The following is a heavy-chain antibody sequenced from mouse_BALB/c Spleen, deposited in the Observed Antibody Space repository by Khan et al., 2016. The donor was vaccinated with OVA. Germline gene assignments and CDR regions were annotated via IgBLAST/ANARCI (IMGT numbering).Heavy chain of an antibody. CDR3: ARHGSSSWFAY. J-gene: IGHJ3*01. D-gene: IGHD1-1*01. Sequence: VQLQQSGPELMKPGASVKISCKASGYSFTSYYIHWVKQSHGKSLEWIGYIDPFNGGTTYNQKFKGKATLTVDKSSSTVYMHLSSLTSEDSAVYYCARHGSSSWFAYWGQGTLVTVSA. CDR1: GYSFTSYY. CDR2: IDPFNGGT. V-gene: IGHV1S135*01.